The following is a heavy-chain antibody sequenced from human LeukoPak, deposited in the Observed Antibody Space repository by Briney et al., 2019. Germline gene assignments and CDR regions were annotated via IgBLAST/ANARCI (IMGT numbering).Heavy chain of an antibody. CDR1: GGSVSSGSYY. D-gene: IGHD3-22*01. V-gene: IGHV4-61*01. CDR2: IFYSGST. Sequence: PETLSLTCTVPGGSVSSGSYYWSCIRHPPGKGLEWHGYIFYSGSTNYNPSLKSRVTISVDTSKDQFSLKLSSVTAADTAVYYCARSLPYYYDSSGYGGDYWGQGTLVTVSS. J-gene: IGHJ4*02. CDR3: ARSLPYYYDSSGYGGDY.